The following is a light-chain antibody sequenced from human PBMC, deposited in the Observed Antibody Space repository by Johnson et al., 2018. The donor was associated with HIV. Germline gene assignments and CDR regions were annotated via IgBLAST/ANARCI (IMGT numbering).Light chain of an antibody. CDR3: VTCDSALSAGV. Sequence: SVLTQPPSVSAAPGQKVTISCSGSSSNIGNNYVSWYQQLPGTAPKLLIYENNKRPSGIPDRFSGSKSGTSATLGITGLQTGDEADYYCVTCDSALSAGVFGTGTKVTVL. CDR1: SSNIGNNY. CDR2: ENN. J-gene: IGLJ1*01. V-gene: IGLV1-51*02.